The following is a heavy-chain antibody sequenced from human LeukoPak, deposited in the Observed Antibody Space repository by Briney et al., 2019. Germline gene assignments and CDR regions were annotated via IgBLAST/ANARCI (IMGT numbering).Heavy chain of an antibody. Sequence: PGGTLRLSCAASGFTFSSYGMSWVRQAPGKGLEWVSAISGSGGSTYYADSVKGRFTISRDNSKNTLYLQMNSLRAEDTAVYYCAKGGSSWYGVYYYYMDVWGKGTTVTVSS. CDR3: AKGGSSWYGVYYYYMDV. J-gene: IGHJ6*03. D-gene: IGHD6-13*01. CDR2: ISGSGGST. V-gene: IGHV3-23*01. CDR1: GFTFSSYG.